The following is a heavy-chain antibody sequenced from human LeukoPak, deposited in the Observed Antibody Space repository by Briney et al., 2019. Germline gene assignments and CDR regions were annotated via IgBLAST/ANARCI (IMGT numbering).Heavy chain of an antibody. CDR2: IYYSGST. Sequence: SETLSLTCTVSGGSISSSSYYWGWIRQPPGKGLEWIGSIYYSGSTYYNPSLKSRVTISVDTSKNQFSLKLSSVTAADTAVYYCAHGSGSGWFDPWGQGTLVTVSS. V-gene: IGHV4-39*07. CDR1: GGSISSSSYY. D-gene: IGHD3-10*01. J-gene: IGHJ5*02. CDR3: AHGSGSGWFDP.